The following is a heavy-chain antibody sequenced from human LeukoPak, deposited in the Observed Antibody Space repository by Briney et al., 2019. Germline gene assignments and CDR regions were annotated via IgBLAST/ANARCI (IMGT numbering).Heavy chain of an antibody. CDR1: GFTFTNHA. V-gene: IGHV3-64*01. CDR3: ARAGVVRYVAWLINYYMDV. CDR2: ISGNGGST. D-gene: IGHD3-9*01. Sequence: GGSLRLSCAASGFTFTNHALQWVRQAPGKGLEYVSAISGNGGSTYYANSVKGRFTISRDNSKNTAYLQMGSLRPEDMAVYYCARAGVVRYVAWLINYYMDVWGKGTTVTVSS. J-gene: IGHJ6*03.